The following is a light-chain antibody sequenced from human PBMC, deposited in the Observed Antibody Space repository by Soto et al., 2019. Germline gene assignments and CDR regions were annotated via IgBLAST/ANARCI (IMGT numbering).Light chain of an antibody. CDR2: GAS. V-gene: IGKV3-15*01. CDR1: QSVSGN. CDR3: QQYNKWPLT. Sequence: EIVMTQSPGTLSVSPGERATLSCRASQSVSGNFVWYQQKPGQAPRLLIYGASTRATGIPARFSGSGSGTEFTLTISSLQSEDFAVYYCQQYNKWPLTFGGGTKVEIK. J-gene: IGKJ4*01.